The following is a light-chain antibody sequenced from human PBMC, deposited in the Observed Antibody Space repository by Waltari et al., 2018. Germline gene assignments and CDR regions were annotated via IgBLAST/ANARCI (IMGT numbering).Light chain of an antibody. J-gene: IGKJ4*01. Sequence: AIQMTQSPSSLSASVGDRVTITCRASQDIKNDLGWYQKKPDTAPKFLLHAASSLKSAVPSRFSGGGSGTNFTLTISSLQPEDFATYYCLQDYTYPLTFGGGTKVEIK. V-gene: IGKV1-6*02. CDR1: QDIKND. CDR3: LQDYTYPLT. CDR2: AAS.